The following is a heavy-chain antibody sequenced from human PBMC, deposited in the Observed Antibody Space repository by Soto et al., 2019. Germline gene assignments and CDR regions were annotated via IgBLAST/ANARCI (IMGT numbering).Heavy chain of an antibody. Sequence: PGGSLRLSCAASGFTFSSYSMNWVRQAPGKGLEWVSSISSSSSYIYYADSVKGRFTISRDNAKNSLYLQMNSLRAEDTAVYYSAREVVVVVAATFSDYYYMDVWGTGPTLTVSS. CDR2: ISSSSSYI. D-gene: IGHD2-15*01. CDR3: AREVVVVVAATFSDYYYMDV. CDR1: GFTFSSYS. J-gene: IGHJ6*03. V-gene: IGHV3-21*01.